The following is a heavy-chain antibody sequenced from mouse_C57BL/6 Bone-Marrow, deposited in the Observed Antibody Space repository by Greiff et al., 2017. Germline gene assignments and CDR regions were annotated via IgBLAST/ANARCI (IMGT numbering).Heavy chain of an antibody. J-gene: IGHJ1*03. CDR3: ARGYYGSSYFDV. CDR2: FHPYNDDT. D-gene: IGHD1-1*01. V-gene: IGHV1-47*01. CDR1: GYTFTTYP. Sequence: QVQLKQSGAELVKPGASVKMSCKASGYTFTTYPIEWMKQNHGKSLEWIGNFHPYNDDTKYNEKFKGKATLTVDKSSSTVYLELSRLTSDDSAVXYCARGYYGSSYFDVWGTGTTVTVSS.